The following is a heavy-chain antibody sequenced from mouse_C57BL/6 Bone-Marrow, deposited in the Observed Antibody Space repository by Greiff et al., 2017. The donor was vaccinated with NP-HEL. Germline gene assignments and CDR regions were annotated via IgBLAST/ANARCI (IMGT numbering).Heavy chain of an antibody. Sequence: EVKLQESGAELVRPGASVKLSCTASGFNIKDDYMHWVKQRPEQGLEWIGWIDPENGDTEYASKFQGKATITADTSSNTAYLQLSSLTSEDTAVYYCTTRGTTVVASMDYWGQGTSVTVSS. J-gene: IGHJ4*01. D-gene: IGHD1-1*01. CDR1: GFNIKDDY. CDR3: TTRGTTVVASMDY. V-gene: IGHV14-4*01. CDR2: IDPENGDT.